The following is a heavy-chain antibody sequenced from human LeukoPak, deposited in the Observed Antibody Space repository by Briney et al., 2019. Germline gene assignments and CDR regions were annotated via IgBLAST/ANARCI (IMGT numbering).Heavy chain of an antibody. CDR3: ARREVGALLFDY. CDR2: IYYSGST. J-gene: IGHJ4*02. D-gene: IGHD1-26*01. V-gene: IGHV4-59*08. Sequence: TPSETLSLTCTVSGGSISSYYWSWIRQPPGKGLEWIGYIYYSGSTNYNPSLKSRVTISVDTSKNQFSLKLSSVTAADTAVYYCARREVGALLFDYWGQGTLVTVSS. CDR1: GGSISSYY.